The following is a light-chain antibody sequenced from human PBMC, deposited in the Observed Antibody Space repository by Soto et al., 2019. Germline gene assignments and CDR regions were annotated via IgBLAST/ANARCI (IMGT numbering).Light chain of an antibody. J-gene: IGLJ3*02. Sequence: QSVLTQPPSASGTPGQRVTISCSGSNSNIGSENVNWYQQVPGTAPKLLIYANNQRPSGVPDRFSVSKSGTSASLAIGGLQSEDEADYYCAAWDDSLQGWVFGGGTKVIVL. CDR2: ANN. CDR3: AAWDDSLQGWV. V-gene: IGLV1-44*01. CDR1: NSNIGSEN.